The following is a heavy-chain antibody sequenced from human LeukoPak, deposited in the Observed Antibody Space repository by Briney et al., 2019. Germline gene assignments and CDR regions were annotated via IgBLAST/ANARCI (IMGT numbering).Heavy chain of an antibody. J-gene: IGHJ6*02. V-gene: IGHV4-59*01. D-gene: IGHD2-2*01. Sequence: PSETLSLTCTVSGGSISSYHWSWIRQPPGKGLEWIGYIYYSGSTNYNPSLKSRVTMSVDTSKNQFSLKLSSVTAADTAVYYCARDGAYCSSTSCYSSYYYYYGMDVWGQGTTVTVSS. CDR1: GGSISSYH. CDR3: ARDGAYCSSTSCYSSYYYYYGMDV. CDR2: IYYSGST.